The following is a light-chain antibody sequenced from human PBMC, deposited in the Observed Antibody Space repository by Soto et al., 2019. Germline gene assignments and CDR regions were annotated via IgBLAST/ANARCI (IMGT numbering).Light chain of an antibody. J-gene: IGKJ1*01. Sequence: DIQMTQSPSSLSASVGDTVTGTCRASQPIGTSLHWYQQKPGKAPKVLISAASRLQSGVPSRFSGSGSGTHFALTISNLQPEDFATYYCQQGYTTLWTFGQGTKVDIK. CDR2: AAS. CDR1: QPIGTS. CDR3: QQGYTTLWT. V-gene: IGKV1-39*01.